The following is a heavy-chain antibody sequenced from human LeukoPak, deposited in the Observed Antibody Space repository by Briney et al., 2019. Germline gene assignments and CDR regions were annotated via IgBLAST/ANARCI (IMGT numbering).Heavy chain of an antibody. J-gene: IGHJ4*02. CDR2: INPNSGGT. V-gene: IGHV1-2*02. Sequence: RGASVKVSCKTSGYSFIDYYIHWVRQAPGQGLEWMGWINPNSGGTNYAQKFQGRVTMTRDTSVSTAYMELTSLRSDDTAVYFCAREFRVVMTAFLDYWGQGTLVIVSS. D-gene: IGHD2-21*02. CDR3: AREFRVVMTAFLDY. CDR1: GYSFIDYY.